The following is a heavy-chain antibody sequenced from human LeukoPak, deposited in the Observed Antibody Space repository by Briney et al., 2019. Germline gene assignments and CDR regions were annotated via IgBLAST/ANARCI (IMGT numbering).Heavy chain of an antibody. V-gene: IGHV1-2*02. CDR3: ARDPMDEYYFDY. Sequence: ASVKVSCKASGYTFTGYYMHWVRQAPGQGLEWMGWINPNSGGTNYAQKFQGRVTMTRDTSISTAYMELSRLRSDDTPVYYCARDPMDEYYFDYWGQGTLVTVSS. CDR2: INPNSGGT. CDR1: GYTFTGYY. D-gene: IGHD2-2*03. J-gene: IGHJ4*02.